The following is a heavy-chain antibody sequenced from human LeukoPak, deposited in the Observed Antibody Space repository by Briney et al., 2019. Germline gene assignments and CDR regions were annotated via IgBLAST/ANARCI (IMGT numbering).Heavy chain of an antibody. V-gene: IGHV4-39*07. CDR3: ARTITIFGVAGKIDY. D-gene: IGHD3-3*01. CDR2: IYHSGST. Sequence: PSETLSLTCSVSGGSISSSSYYWGWIRQAPGKGLEWIGSIYHSGSTYYNPSLKSRVTISVDTSKNQFSLKLSSVTAADTAVYYCARTITIFGVAGKIDYWGQGTLVTVSS. CDR1: GGSISSSSYY. J-gene: IGHJ4*02.